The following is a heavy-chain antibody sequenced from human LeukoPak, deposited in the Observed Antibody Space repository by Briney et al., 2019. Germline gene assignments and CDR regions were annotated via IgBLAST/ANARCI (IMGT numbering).Heavy chain of an antibody. J-gene: IGHJ6*02. V-gene: IGHV3-23*01. CDR1: GFTFSSYA. CDR2: ISGSGGST. D-gene: IGHD6-13*01. CDR3: AKDYSSSWFVYGMDV. Sequence: PGGSLRLSCAASGFTFSSYAMSWVRQAPGKGLEWVSAISGSGGSTYYADSVKGRFTISRDNSKNTLYLQMNSLRAEDTAVYYCAKDYSSSWFVYGMDVWGQGTTVTVSS.